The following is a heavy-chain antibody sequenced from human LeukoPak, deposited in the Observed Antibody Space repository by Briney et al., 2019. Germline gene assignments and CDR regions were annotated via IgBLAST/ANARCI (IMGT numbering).Heavy chain of an antibody. CDR3: ARDYRKYEAFDI. J-gene: IGHJ3*02. CDR1: GGSISSTNW. Sequence: PSETLSLTCAVSGGSISSTNWWSWVRQPPGKGLEWIGEIYHGGSTNYNPSLKSRVTISVDKSKNQLSLKLSSATAADTAVYYCARDYRKYEAFDIWGQGTMVTVSS. CDR2: IYHGGST. D-gene: IGHD4-11*01. V-gene: IGHV4-4*02.